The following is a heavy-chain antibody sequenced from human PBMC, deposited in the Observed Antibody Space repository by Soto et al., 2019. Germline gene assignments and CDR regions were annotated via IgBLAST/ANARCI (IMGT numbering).Heavy chain of an antibody. CDR3: AKDRDNDSSGYYYPWDY. J-gene: IGHJ4*02. V-gene: IGHV3-23*01. D-gene: IGHD3-22*01. Sequence: GGSLRLSCAASGFTFSSYAMSWVRQAPGKGLEWVSAISGSGGSTYYADSVKGRFTISRDNSKNTLYLQMNSLRAADTAVYYCAKDRDNDSSGYYYPWDYWGQGTLVTVSS. CDR2: ISGSGGST. CDR1: GFTFSSYA.